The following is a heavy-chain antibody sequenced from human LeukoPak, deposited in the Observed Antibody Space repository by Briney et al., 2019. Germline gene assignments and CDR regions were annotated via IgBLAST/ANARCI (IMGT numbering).Heavy chain of an antibody. J-gene: IGHJ6*02. CDR1: GGTFSSYA. CDR3: ARGIVVVTAIWYYYGMDV. Sequence: ASVKVSCKASGGTFSSYAISWVRQAPEQGLEWMGGIIPIFGTANYAQKFQGRVTITADESTSTAYMELSSLRSEDTAVYYCARGIVVVTAIWYYYGMDVWGQGTTVTVSS. CDR2: IIPIFGTA. V-gene: IGHV1-69*13. D-gene: IGHD2-21*02.